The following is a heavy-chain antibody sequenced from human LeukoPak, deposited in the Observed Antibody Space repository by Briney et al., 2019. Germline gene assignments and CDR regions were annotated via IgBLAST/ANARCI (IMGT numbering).Heavy chain of an antibody. CDR1: GVSLSNYY. CDR3: ARGTMMVGP. D-gene: IGHD3-22*01. Sequence: SETLSLTCTVSGVSLSNYYWCWVRQPPGKGLEWVGYIYNSGGTTYNTTFMSGASISEDTAKNQCSLRLSSVTAADAAVYYWARGTMMVGPWGQGTLVTVSS. V-gene: IGHV4-59*01. CDR2: IYNSGGT. J-gene: IGHJ5*02.